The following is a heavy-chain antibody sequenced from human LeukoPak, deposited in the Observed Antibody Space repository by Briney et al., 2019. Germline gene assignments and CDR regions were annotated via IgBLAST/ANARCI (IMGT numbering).Heavy chain of an antibody. D-gene: IGHD3-22*01. J-gene: IGHJ4*02. CDR1: GFTFRSYG. V-gene: IGHV3-23*01. Sequence: PGGTLRLSCAASGFTFRSYGMSWVRQAPGKGLEWVSAISGSGGSTYYADSVKGRFTISRDNSKNTLYLQMNSLRAEDTALYYCAKKGDYYDSGDYYFLLDYWGQGTLVTVSS. CDR2: ISGSGGST. CDR3: AKKGDYYDSGDYYFLLDY.